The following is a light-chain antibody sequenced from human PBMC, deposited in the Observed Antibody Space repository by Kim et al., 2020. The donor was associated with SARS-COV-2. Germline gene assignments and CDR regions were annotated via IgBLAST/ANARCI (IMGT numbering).Light chain of an antibody. J-gene: IGLJ3*02. CDR3: SAWDSSLNVWV. Sequence: QTATLNCTGNNKKVGNLGATWLQQHQGHPPHLLSYRNNNRPSGVSERFSASGSGDTATLPITGLQPEDETDYYCSAWDSSLNVWVFGGGPQLTVL. V-gene: IGLV10-54*04. CDR1: NKKVGNLG. CDR2: RNN.